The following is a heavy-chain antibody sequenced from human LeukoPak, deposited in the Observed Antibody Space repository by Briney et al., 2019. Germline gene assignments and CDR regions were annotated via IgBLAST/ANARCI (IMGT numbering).Heavy chain of an antibody. Sequence: SETLSLTCAVSGGSISTYYWSWIRQPAGKGLEWIGRIYTSGSTNYNPSLKSRVTMSVDTPKNQFSLKLSSVTAADTAVYYCARDWFGELYYWFDPWGQGTLVTVSS. V-gene: IGHV4-4*07. CDR1: GGSISTYY. CDR3: ARDWFGELYYWFDP. CDR2: IYTSGST. D-gene: IGHD3-10*01. J-gene: IGHJ5*02.